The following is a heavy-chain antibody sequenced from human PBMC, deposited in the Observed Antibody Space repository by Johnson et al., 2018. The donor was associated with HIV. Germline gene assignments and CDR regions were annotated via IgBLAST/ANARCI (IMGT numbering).Heavy chain of an antibody. V-gene: IGHV3-13*01. CDR3: GRESTGAGTAFDI. Sequence: VQLVESGGGLVQPGGSLRLTCAASGFTFSDYDMHWVRQATGEGLEWVSAIGSAGDTYYPGSVKGRFTISRENAQNSLYLQMNSRRAEDTAVYYCGRESTGAGTAFDIWGQGTMVTVSS. J-gene: IGHJ3*02. CDR2: IGSAGDT. D-gene: IGHD2-8*02. CDR1: GFTFSDYD.